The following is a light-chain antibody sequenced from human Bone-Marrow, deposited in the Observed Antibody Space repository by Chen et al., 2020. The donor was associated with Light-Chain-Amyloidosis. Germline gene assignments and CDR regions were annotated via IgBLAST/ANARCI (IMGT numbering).Light chain of an antibody. CDR3: QQSYSTPIT. J-gene: IGKJ5*01. CDR2: AAS. CDR1: QTIGKY. Sequence: DIQMTQSPSSLSAYERDSVTITCRASQTIGKYLNWYQQKPGKAPKLLIYAASRLQSGVPLRVSGSGSGTEFTLSISSLQAEDFAIYYCQQSYSTPITFGQGTRLEIK. V-gene: IGKV1-39*01.